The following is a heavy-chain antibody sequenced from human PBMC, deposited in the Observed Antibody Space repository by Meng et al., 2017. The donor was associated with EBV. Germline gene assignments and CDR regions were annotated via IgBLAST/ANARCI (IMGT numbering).Heavy chain of an antibody. CDR3: SRDLAGPFDD. V-gene: IGHV3-74*01. Sequence: EVKLVESRGGPVRPWGSLGLSCAVSGFTFSRFWMYWVRQVPGKGLVWVARTNEDGGITNYADSVKGRFIISRDNTRNTLYLQMNSLRDEDTAVYFCSRDLAGPFDDWGQGTLVTVSS. CDR1: GFTFSRFW. CDR2: TNEDGGIT. J-gene: IGHJ4*02.